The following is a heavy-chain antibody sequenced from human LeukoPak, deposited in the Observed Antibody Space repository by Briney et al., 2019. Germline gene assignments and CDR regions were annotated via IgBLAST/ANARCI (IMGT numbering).Heavy chain of an antibody. CDR1: GYTFTSYG. D-gene: IGHD2-15*01. CDR2: ISAYNGNT. CDR3: ARDCSGGSCYGPEGWFDP. Sequence: GASVKVSCKASGYTFTSYGISWVRQAPGQGLEWMGWISAYNGNTNYAQKLQGRVTMTTDTSTSTAYMELRSLRSDDTVVYYCARDCSGGSCYGPEGWFDPWGQGTLVTVSS. J-gene: IGHJ5*02. V-gene: IGHV1-18*01.